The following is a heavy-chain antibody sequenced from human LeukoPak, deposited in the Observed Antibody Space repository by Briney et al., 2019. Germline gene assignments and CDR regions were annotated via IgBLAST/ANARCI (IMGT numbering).Heavy chain of an antibody. CDR1: GGTFISYA. V-gene: IGHV1-46*01. CDR3: ARSANGLGDFDY. Sequence: ASVKVSCKASGGTFISYAISWVRQAPGQGLEWMGIINLSGGSTSYAQKFQVRVTMTRDTSTSTVYMELSSLRSEDTAVYYCARSANGLGDFDYWGQGTLVTVSS. D-gene: IGHD3-16*01. J-gene: IGHJ4*02. CDR2: INLSGGST.